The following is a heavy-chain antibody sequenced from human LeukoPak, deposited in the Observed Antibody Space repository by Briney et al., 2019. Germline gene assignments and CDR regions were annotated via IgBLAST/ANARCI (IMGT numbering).Heavy chain of an antibody. D-gene: IGHD7-27*01. J-gene: IGHJ4*02. CDR2: ISSGSRTI. Sequence: PGGSLRLSCAASGFSFSSYSMNWVRQAPGRGLEWISYISSGSRTIFYADSVKGRFTISRDNAKNSLYLHMNSLRADDTAVYYCARESITGDRDFDYWGQGALITVSS. CDR1: GFSFSSYS. CDR3: ARESITGDRDFDY. V-gene: IGHV3-48*01.